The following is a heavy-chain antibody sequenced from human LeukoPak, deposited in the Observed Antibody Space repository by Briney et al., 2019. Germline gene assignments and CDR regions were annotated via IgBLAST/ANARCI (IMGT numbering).Heavy chain of an antibody. D-gene: IGHD5-18*01. J-gene: IGHJ5*02. CDR1: GVSISSYY. CDR2: IYYSGST. V-gene: IGHV4-59*01. Sequence: PSETLSLTCTVSGVSISSYYWSWIRQPPGKGLEWIGYIYYSGSTNYNPSLQSRVTISVDTSKNQFSLKLSSVTAADTAVYYCARGGLMVTWFDPWGQGTLVTVSS. CDR3: ARGGLMVTWFDP.